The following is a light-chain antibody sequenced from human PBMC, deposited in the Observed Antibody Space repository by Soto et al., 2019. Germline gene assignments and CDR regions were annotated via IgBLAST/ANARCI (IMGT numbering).Light chain of an antibody. CDR1: SSNIGAGYD. CDR3: QSYDTSLSVVV. J-gene: IGLJ2*01. CDR2: GDG. V-gene: IGLV1-40*01. Sequence: QSVLTQPPSVSGAPGQRVTISCTGSSSNIGAGYDVHWYRQLPGTAPKLLISGDGNRPSGVPDRFSDSKSGTSASLAITGLQAEDEADYYCQSYDTSLSVVVFGGGTKVTVL.